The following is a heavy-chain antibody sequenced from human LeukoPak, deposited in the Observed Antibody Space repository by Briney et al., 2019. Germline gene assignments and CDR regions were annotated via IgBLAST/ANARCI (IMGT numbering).Heavy chain of an antibody. J-gene: IGHJ4*02. CDR3: VSPRGFSYGYFDY. CDR1: GGSISSSSAY. D-gene: IGHD5-18*01. Sequence: SETLSLTCTVSGGSISSSSAYWGWIRQPPGKGLEWIGSIYYSKNTYYNPSLKSRVTISADTSKNQFSLTLGSVSATDTAVYYCVSPRGFSYGYFDYWGEGTLVTVSS. V-gene: IGHV4-39*01. CDR2: IYYSKNT.